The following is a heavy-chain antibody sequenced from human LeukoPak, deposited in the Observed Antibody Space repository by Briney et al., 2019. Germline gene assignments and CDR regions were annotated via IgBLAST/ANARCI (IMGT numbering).Heavy chain of an antibody. D-gene: IGHD2-2*01. CDR2: IYYSGST. Sequence: NPSETLSLTCTVSGGSISSSSYYWGWIRQPPGKGLEWIGSIYYSGSTYYNPSLKSRVTISVDTSKNQFSLKLSSVTAADTAVYYCARDVGGYCSSTSCYGYDYWGQGTLVTVSS. V-gene: IGHV4-39*02. CDR1: GGSISSSSYY. J-gene: IGHJ4*02. CDR3: ARDVGGYCSSTSCYGYDY.